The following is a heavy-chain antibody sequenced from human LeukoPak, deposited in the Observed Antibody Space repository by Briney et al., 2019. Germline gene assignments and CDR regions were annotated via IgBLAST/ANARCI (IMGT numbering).Heavy chain of an antibody. Sequence: GGSLRLSCAASGFTFSSHWMSWVRQAPGKGLEWVANIKQDGSEKYYVDSVKGRFTISRDNAKNSLYLQMNSLRAEDTAVYYCARGAAAATHYWGQGTLVAVSS. CDR2: IKQDGSEK. D-gene: IGHD6-13*01. J-gene: IGHJ4*02. V-gene: IGHV3-7*01. CDR3: ARGAAAATHY. CDR1: GFTFSSHW.